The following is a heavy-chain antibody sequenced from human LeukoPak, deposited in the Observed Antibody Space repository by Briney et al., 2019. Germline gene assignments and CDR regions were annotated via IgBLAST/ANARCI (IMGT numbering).Heavy chain of an antibody. D-gene: IGHD5-18*01. CDR1: GYTFTSYD. Sequence: AASVKVSCKASGYTFTSYDINWVRQATGQGLEWMGWMNPNSGNTGYAQKFQGRVTITRNTSISTAYMELSSLRSEDTAVYYCARGRGGRIQLWLCYYYYYMDVWGKGTTVTVSS. J-gene: IGHJ6*03. CDR3: ARGRGGRIQLWLCYYYYYMDV. CDR2: MNPNSGNT. V-gene: IGHV1-8*03.